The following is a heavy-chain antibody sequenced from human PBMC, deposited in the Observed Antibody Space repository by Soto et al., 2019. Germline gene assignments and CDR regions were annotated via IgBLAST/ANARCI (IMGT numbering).Heavy chain of an antibody. Sequence: GGSLRLSCAASGFTFSSYGMHWIRQAPGKGLEWVAVISYDGSNKYYADSVKGRFTISRDNSKNTLYLQMNSLRAEDTAVYYCAKDRTIFGVVYYYYGMDVWGQGTTVTVSS. J-gene: IGHJ6*02. CDR2: ISYDGSNK. CDR1: GFTFSSYG. V-gene: IGHV3-30*18. CDR3: AKDRTIFGVVYYYYGMDV. D-gene: IGHD3-3*01.